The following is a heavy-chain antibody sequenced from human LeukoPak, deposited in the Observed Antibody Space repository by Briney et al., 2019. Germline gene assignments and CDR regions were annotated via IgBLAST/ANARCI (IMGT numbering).Heavy chain of an antibody. CDR1: GGTFSSYA. CDR3: AREVDCSGGSCYFGPIFDY. CDR2: IIPIFGTA. Sequence: VASVKVSCKASGGTFSSYAISWVRQAPGQGLEWMGGIIPIFGTANYAQKFQGRVTITADESTSTAYMELSSLRSEDTAVYHCAREVDCSGGSCYFGPIFDYWGQGTLVTVSS. V-gene: IGHV1-69*13. D-gene: IGHD2-15*01. J-gene: IGHJ4*02.